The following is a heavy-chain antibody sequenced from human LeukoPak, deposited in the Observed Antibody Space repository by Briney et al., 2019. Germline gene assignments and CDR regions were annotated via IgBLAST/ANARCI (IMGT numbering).Heavy chain of an antibody. J-gene: IGHJ4*02. CDR2: ISSSSSTI. D-gene: IGHD6-13*01. Sequence: PGGSLRLSCAASGFTFSSYSMNWVRQAPGKGLEWVSYISSSSSTIYYADSVKGRFTISRDNAKNSLYLQMNSLRAEDTAVYYCARDGWAAAGACDYWGQGTLVTVSS. V-gene: IGHV3-48*01. CDR1: GFTFSSYS. CDR3: ARDGWAAAGACDY.